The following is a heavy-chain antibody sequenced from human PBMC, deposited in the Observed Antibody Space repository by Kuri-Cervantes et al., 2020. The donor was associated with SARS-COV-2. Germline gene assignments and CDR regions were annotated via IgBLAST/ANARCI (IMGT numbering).Heavy chain of an antibody. CDR3: VKDPAGGLNWFDP. Sequence: GGSLRPSCAASGFAFSDNTMNWVRQAPGKGLEWVSYIGNSGSAINYADSVKGRFTISRDNSKNTLYVQMNSLRAEDTAVYYCVKDPAGGLNWFDPWGQGTLVTVSS. V-gene: IGHV3-48*01. D-gene: IGHD6-13*01. CDR2: IGNSGSAI. CDR1: GFAFSDNT. J-gene: IGHJ5*02.